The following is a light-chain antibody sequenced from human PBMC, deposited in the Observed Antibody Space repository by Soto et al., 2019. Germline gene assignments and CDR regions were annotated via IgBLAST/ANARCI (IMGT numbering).Light chain of an antibody. V-gene: IGLV3-21*04. CDR1: NIGSKS. CDR2: YDS. J-gene: IGLJ2*01. Sequence: YELTQPPSVSVAPGKTARITCGGNNIGSKSVHWYQQKPRQAPVLVIYYDSDRPSGIPERFSGSNSGNTATLTISRVEAGDEADYYCQVWDSSSDHVVFGGGTKLTVL. CDR3: QVWDSSSDHVV.